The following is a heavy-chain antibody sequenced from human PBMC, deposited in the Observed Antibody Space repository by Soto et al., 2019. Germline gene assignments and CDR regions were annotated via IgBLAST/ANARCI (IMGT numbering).Heavy chain of an antibody. D-gene: IGHD6-19*01. CDR1: GYIFTDYA. V-gene: IGHV1-3*01. Sequence: QVQLVQSGVEVKKPGASVKVSCKASGYIFTDYAMHWVRQAPGQRLEWMGWINAGNGNTKYSQKFQGRVTITRDTSASTAYMDLSSLRSEDTAVYYCVRADRITMAGTFFDYWGQGTLVTVSS. J-gene: IGHJ4*02. CDR3: VRADRITMAGTFFDY. CDR2: INAGNGNT.